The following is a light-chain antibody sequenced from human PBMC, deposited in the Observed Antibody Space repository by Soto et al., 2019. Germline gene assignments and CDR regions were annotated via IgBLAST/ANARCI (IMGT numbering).Light chain of an antibody. CDR2: GAS. CDR3: QQYNNWPPWT. J-gene: IGKJ1*01. V-gene: IGKV3-15*01. CDR1: QSVSSN. Sequence: EIVMTRSPATLSVSPGERATLSCRASQSVSSNLAWYQQKPGQAPRLLIYGASTRATGIPARFSGSGSGTEFTLTISSLQSEDFAVYYCQQYNNWPPWTFGQGTKVESK.